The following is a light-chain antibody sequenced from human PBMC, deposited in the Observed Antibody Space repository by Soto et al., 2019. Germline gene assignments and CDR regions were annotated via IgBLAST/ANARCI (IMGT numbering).Light chain of an antibody. CDR2: GAS. V-gene: IGKV3-15*01. CDR3: QQYNNWPRT. J-gene: IGKJ1*01. CDR1: QSISSN. Sequence: EIVMTQSPATLSVSPGDRVTLSCWASQSISSNLAWYQQKRGQAPRMLIYGASTRYTGIPGRFSGSGSGTEFTLTISNLKSEDFAVYYCQQYNNWPRTFGQGTRVEIK.